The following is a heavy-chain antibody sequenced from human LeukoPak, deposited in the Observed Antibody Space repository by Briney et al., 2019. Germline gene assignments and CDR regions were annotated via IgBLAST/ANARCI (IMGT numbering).Heavy chain of an antibody. J-gene: IGHJ4*02. Sequence: ASVKVSCKASGYTFASYDINWVRQATGQGLEWMGWINPNSGGTNYAQKFQGRVTMTRDTSISTAYMELSRLRSDDTAVYYCARANSVSYGSGSYYSDYWGQGTLVTVSS. CDR2: INPNSGGT. CDR1: GYTFASYD. D-gene: IGHD3-10*01. CDR3: ARANSVSYGSGSYYSDY. V-gene: IGHV1-2*02.